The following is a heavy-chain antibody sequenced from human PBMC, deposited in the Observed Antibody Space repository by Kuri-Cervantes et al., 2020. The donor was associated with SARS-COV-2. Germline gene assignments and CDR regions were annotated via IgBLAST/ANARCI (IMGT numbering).Heavy chain of an antibody. Sequence: ASVKVSCKSSGLTFVNYAMHWVRQAPGQRLEWMGWISAYNGNTNYAQKLQGRVTMTTDTPTSTAYMELRSLRSDDTAVYYCARGVGSGIVVVPAAMRSSFDIWGQGTMVTVSS. V-gene: IGHV1-18*01. D-gene: IGHD2-2*01. CDR1: GLTFVNYA. CDR3: ARGVGSGIVVVPAAMRSSFDI. CDR2: ISAYNGNT. J-gene: IGHJ3*02.